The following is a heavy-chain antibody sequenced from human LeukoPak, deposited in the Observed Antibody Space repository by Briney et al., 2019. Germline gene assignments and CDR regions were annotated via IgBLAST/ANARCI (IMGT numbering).Heavy chain of an antibody. Sequence: PSETLSLTCTVSGGSISSSSYYWGWIRQPPGKGLEWIGTIYYSGSTYYNPSLKSRVTISVDTSKNQFSLKLSSVTAADTAVYYCARQGCTYGDWGQGTLVTVSS. CDR1: GGSISSSSYY. CDR3: ARQGCTYGD. D-gene: IGHD5-18*01. J-gene: IGHJ4*02. CDR2: IYYSGST. V-gene: IGHV4-39*01.